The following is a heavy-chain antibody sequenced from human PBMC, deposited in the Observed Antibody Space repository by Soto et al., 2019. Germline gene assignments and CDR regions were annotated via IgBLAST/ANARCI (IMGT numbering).Heavy chain of an antibody. CDR1: GYPVTAYY. V-gene: IGHV1-2*02. J-gene: IGHJ3*02. D-gene: IGHD3-3*01. CDR3: ARGGGVGVAGSAAFDM. CDR2: INPATGAA. Sequence: QLHLVHSGAVVKKPGASVTVSCSASGYPVTAYYMHWVRQAPGRGLEWMGGINPATGAAKYTQTFQGRVTMTRDTSTSTVFMEMTGLTSEDPAVFYCARGGGVGVAGSAAFDMWGQGTLVNVSS.